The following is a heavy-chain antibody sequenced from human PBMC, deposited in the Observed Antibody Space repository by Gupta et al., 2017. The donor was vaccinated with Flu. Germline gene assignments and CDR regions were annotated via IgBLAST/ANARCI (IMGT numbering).Heavy chain of an antibody. CDR3: AGYFWSGSSTYFFYFGLDV. J-gene: IGHJ6*02. D-gene: IGHD3-3*01. CDR2: FIPFFGTT. CDR1: GDTFSSYA. V-gene: IGHV1-69*01. Sequence: QVQLVQSGAEVKKPGSSLKVSCKTSGDTFSSYAISWVRQAPGQGLEWMGGFIPFFGTTNYAQKFEDRVAITADESTNTVYLELSSLRSDDTAVYYCAGYFWSGSSTYFFYFGLDVWGQGTTVTVSS.